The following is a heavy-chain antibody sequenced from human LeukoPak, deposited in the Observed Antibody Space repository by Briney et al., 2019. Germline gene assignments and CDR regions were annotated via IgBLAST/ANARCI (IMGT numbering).Heavy chain of an antibody. CDR1: GFTFSDYY. V-gene: IGHV3-11*01. D-gene: IGHD2-21*02. CDR3: ARVYCGGDCYFDY. CDR2: ISSSGSTI. J-gene: IGHJ4*02. Sequence: GGSLRLSCAASGFTFSDYYMSWIRQAPGKGLEWVSYISSSGSTIYYADSVKGRFTISRDKAKNSLYLQMNSLRAEDTAVYYCARVYCGGDCYFDYWGQGTLVTVSS.